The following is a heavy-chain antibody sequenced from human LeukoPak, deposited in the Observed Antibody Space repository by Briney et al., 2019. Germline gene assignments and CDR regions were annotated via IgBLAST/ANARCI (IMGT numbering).Heavy chain of an antibody. CDR1: GGSIKSNY. J-gene: IGHJ3*02. CDR2: GYYSGST. V-gene: IGHV4-59*01. Sequence: SETLSLTCTVSGGSIKSNYWSWIRQPPGKGLEWIGYGYYSGSTNYNPSLKSRVTISLDTSKSQFSLKLSSVTTADTAVYYCAREASSGYREGAFDIWGQGTMVTVSS. D-gene: IGHD3-22*01. CDR3: AREASSGYREGAFDI.